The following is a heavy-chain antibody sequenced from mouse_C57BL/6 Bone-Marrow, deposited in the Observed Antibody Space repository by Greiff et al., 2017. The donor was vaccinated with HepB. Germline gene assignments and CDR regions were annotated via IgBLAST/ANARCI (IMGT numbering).Heavy chain of an antibody. Sequence: EVQVVESGGGLVQSGRSLRLSCATSGFTFSDFYMEWVRQAPGKGLEWIAASRNKANDYTTEYSASVKGRFIVSRDTSQSILYLQMNALRAEDTAIYYCARDAYYDYDSYWYFDVWGTGTTVTVSS. CDR3: ARDAYYDYDSYWYFDV. D-gene: IGHD2-4*01. CDR2: SRNKANDYTT. V-gene: IGHV7-1*01. J-gene: IGHJ1*03. CDR1: GFTFSDFY.